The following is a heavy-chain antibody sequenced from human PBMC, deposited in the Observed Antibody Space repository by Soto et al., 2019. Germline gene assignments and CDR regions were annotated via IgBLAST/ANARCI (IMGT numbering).Heavy chain of an antibody. J-gene: IGHJ4*02. CDR2: IYYSGST. V-gene: IGHV4-31*03. CDR3: ARGTRDSSGYYYGLFDY. Sequence: SETLSLTCTASGGSISSGVYYWSWIRHHPGKGLEWIGYIYYSGSTYYNPSLKSRVTISVDTSKNQFSLKLSSVTAADTAVYYCARGTRDSSGYYYGLFDYWGQGTLVTVSS. D-gene: IGHD3-22*01. CDR1: GGSISSGVYY.